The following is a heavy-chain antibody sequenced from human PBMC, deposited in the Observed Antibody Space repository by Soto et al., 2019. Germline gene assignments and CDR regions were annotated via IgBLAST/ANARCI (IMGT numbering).Heavy chain of an antibody. CDR1: GGSISSSSYY. Sequence: PSETLSLTCTVSGGSISSSSYYWGWIRQPPGKGLEWIGSIYYSGSTYYNPSLKSRVTISVDTSKNQFSLKLSSVTAADTAVYYCARHTNGSGSYYYYYYYYYMDVWGKGTTVTSP. V-gene: IGHV4-39*01. CDR2: IYYSGST. J-gene: IGHJ6*03. D-gene: IGHD3-10*01. CDR3: ARHTNGSGSYYYYYYYYYMDV.